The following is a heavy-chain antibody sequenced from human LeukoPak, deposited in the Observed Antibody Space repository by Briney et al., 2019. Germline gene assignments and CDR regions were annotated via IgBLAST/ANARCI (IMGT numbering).Heavy chain of an antibody. Sequence: GGSLRLSCAASGFTFSSYSMNWVRQAPGKGLEWVSSISSSSSYIYYADSVKGRFTISRDNAKNSLYLQMNSLRAEDTAVYYCAREGLWFGELGHFFDHWGQGTLVTVSS. CDR2: ISSSSSYI. J-gene: IGHJ4*02. CDR1: GFTFSSYS. CDR3: AREGLWFGELGHFFDH. V-gene: IGHV3-21*01. D-gene: IGHD3-10*01.